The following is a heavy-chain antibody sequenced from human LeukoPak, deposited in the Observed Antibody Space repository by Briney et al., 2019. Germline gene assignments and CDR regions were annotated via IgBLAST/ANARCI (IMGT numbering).Heavy chain of an antibody. CDR1: GFTFSSYA. Sequence: GSLRLSCAASGFTFSSYAMSWVRQAPGKGLEWVSAISGSGGSTYYADSVKGRFTISRDNSKNTLYLQMNSLRAEDTAVYYCAKDVRVYYDSSGYYLYWGQGTLVTVSS. CDR3: AKDVRVYYDSSGYYLY. CDR2: ISGSGGST. D-gene: IGHD3-22*01. V-gene: IGHV3-23*01. J-gene: IGHJ4*02.